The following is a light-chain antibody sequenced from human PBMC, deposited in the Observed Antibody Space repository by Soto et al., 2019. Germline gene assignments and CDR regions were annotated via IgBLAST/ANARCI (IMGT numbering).Light chain of an antibody. V-gene: IGLV2-14*01. J-gene: IGLJ3*02. CDR1: RDDVGGYNY. Sequence: QSVLTQPASVSGSPGQSITISCTGTRDDVGGYNYVSWYQQYPGKAPKLMIYEVSHRPSGVSNRFSGSRSGHTASLSISGLQAEDEADYYCCAYTNIGTLVFGGGTKLTVL. CDR3: CAYTNIGTLV. CDR2: EVS.